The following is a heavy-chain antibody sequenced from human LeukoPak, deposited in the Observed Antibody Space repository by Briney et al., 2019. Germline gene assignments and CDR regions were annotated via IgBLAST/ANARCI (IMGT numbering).Heavy chain of an antibody. CDR1: GDNFINYW. V-gene: IGHV5-51*01. CDR2: VNPRDSDT. J-gene: IGHJ4*02. CDR3: AGHTNTSDDY. Sequence: GESLQISCRVSGDNFINYWIGWVRQMPGKGLEWMGIVNPRDSDTRYSPSFQGQVTISVDKSISTAFLQWSSLKASDTAMDYCAGHTNTSDDYWGQGTLVTVSS.